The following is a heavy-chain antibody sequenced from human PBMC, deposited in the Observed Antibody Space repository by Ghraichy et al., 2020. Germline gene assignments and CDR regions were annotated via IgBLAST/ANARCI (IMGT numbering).Heavy chain of an antibody. J-gene: IGHJ6*03. CDR3: ARDLQNYDFWSGYYSPYYYYYYMDV. CDR1: GFTFSDYY. V-gene: IGHV3-11*01. Sequence: GESLRLSCAASGFTFSDYYMSWIRQAPGKGLEWVSYISSSGSTIYYADSVKGRFTISRDNAKNSLYLQMNSLRAEDTAVYYCARDLQNYDFWSGYYSPYYYYYYMDVWGKGTTVTVSS. D-gene: IGHD3-3*01. CDR2: ISSSGSTI.